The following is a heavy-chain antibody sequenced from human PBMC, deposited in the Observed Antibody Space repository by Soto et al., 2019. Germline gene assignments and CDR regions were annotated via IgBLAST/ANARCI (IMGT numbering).Heavy chain of an antibody. J-gene: IGHJ6*02. Sequence: QVQLRQWGAGLLKPSETLSLTCVVYGGSLSGVYWTWIRQPPGKGLEWIGEINHSGSTNYSPSLESRVTISLDTSNNQFSLKLSSVTAADTAVYYCARGPGYSYGYSVYYYYYGMDVWGQGTTVTVSS. CDR3: ARGPGYSYGYSVYYYYYGMDV. D-gene: IGHD5-18*01. CDR2: INHSGST. V-gene: IGHV4-34*01. CDR1: GGSLSGVY.